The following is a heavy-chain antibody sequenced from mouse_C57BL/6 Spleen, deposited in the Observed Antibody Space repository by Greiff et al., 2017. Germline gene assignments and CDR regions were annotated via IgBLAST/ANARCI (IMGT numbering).Heavy chain of an antibody. CDR1: GYAFSSYW. CDR3: ARVGVYYGKKKSYNSNY. V-gene: IGHV1-80*01. D-gene: IGHD2-1*01. CDR2: FCPGDGDT. J-gene: IGHJ2*01. Sequence: VQLQESGAELVKPGASVKISCKASGYAFSSYWMNWVKQRPGKGLEWIGQFCPGDGDTYYNVKFKGKATLTADKSSSTAYMQISRLTSEVSAVYFCARVGVYYGKKKSYNSNYWGQGTTLTVSS.